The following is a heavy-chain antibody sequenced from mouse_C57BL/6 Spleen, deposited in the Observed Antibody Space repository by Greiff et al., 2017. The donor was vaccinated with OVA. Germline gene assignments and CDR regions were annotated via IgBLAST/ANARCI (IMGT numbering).Heavy chain of an antibody. J-gene: IGHJ3*01. CDR1: GYTFTSYW. D-gene: IGHD1-1*02. V-gene: IGHV1-52*01. Sequence: VQLQQPGAELVRPGSSVKLSCKASGYTFTSYWMHWVQQRPIQGLEWIGNIDPSDSDTHYNQKFKDKATLTVDKSSSTAYMQLSSLTSEDSAVYYCAREEGAYGPFAYWGQGTLVTVSA. CDR3: AREEGAYGPFAY. CDR2: IDPSDSDT.